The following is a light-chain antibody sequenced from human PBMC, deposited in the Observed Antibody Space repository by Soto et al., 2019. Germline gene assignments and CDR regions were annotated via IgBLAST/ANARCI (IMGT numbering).Light chain of an antibody. CDR2: KAS. CDR3: QQYNGLIT. CDR1: QSISKW. V-gene: IGKV1-5*03. Sequence: DVQMTQSPSTVSSPVVARATITRRASQSISKWLAWYQQKPGKAPKLLIYKASNLKSEVPSRFSGSGSGTEFTLTISSLQPDDFATYYCQQYNGLITFGQGARLEIK. J-gene: IGKJ5*01.